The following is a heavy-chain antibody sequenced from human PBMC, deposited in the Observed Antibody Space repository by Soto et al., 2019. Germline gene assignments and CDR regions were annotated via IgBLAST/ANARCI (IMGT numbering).Heavy chain of an antibody. J-gene: IGHJ4*02. CDR3: AKDLGAGRRLLESRHFDY. Sequence: EVQLLESGGGLVQPGGSLRLSCAASGFTFSSYAMSWVRQAPGKGLEWVSAISGSGGSTYYADSVKGRFTISRDNSKNTLYLQMNSLRAEDTAVYYCAKDLGAGRRLLESRHFDYWGQGTLVTVSS. CDR2: ISGSGGST. V-gene: IGHV3-23*01. D-gene: IGHD5-12*01. CDR1: GFTFSSYA.